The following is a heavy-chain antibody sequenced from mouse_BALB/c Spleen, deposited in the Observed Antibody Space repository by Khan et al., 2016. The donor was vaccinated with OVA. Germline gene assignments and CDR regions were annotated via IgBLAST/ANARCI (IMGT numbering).Heavy chain of an antibody. V-gene: IGHV3-2*02. CDR2: ISYSGST. J-gene: IGHJ4*01. D-gene: IGHD1-1*01. Sequence: VQLKESGPGLVKPSQSLSLTCTVTGYSITSGYAWNWIRQFPGNKLEWMGYISYSGSTSYNPSLRSRISITRDTSKNQFFLQLNSVTTEDTATYYCARKNYYGYAMDCWGQGTSVTVSS. CDR1: GYSITSGYA. CDR3: ARKNYYGYAMDC.